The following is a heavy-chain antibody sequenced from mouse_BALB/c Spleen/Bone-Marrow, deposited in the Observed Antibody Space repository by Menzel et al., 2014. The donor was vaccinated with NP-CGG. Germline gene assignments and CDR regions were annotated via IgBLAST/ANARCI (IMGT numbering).Heavy chain of an antibody. V-gene: IGHV1-5*01. CDR1: GYSFTSYW. CDR3: TRGLLRRGGYFDV. CDR2: IYPGNSDT. D-gene: IGHD2-3*01. J-gene: IGHJ1*01. Sequence: EVQVVESGTVLARPGASVKMSCKASGYSFTSYWMHWVKQRPGQGLEWIGAIYPGNSDTSYNQKFKGKAKLTAVTSASTAYMELSSLTNEDSAVYYCTRGLLRRGGYFDVWGAGTTVTVSS.